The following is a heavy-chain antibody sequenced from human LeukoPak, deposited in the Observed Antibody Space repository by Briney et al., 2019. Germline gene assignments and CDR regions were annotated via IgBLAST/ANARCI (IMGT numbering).Heavy chain of an antibody. V-gene: IGHV1-69*13. CDR1: GYTFTSYA. Sequence: ASVKVSCKASGYTFTSYAISWVRQAPGQGLEWMGGVIPIFGTANYAQKFQGRVTITADESTSTAYMELSSPRSEDTAVYYCARPPPGYYDSSGYYYGWGQGTLVTVSS. CDR3: ARPPPGYYDSSGYYYG. J-gene: IGHJ4*02. CDR2: VIPIFGTA. D-gene: IGHD3-22*01.